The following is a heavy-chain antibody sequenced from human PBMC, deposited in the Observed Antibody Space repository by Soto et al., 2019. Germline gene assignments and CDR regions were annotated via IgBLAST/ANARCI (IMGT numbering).Heavy chain of an antibody. CDR1: GGSISSGDYY. J-gene: IGHJ5*02. Sequence: PSETLSLTCTVSGGSISSGDYYWSWIRQPPWKGLEWIGYIYYSGSTYYNPSLKSRVTISVDTSKNQFSLKLSSVTAADTAVYYCARIQVEMATAGVNWFDPWGQGXLVTVYS. CDR2: IYYSGST. V-gene: IGHV4-30-4*01. D-gene: IGHD5-12*01. CDR3: ARIQVEMATAGVNWFDP.